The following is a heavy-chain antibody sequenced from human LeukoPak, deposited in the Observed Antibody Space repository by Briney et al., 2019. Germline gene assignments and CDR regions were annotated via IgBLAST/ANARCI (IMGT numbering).Heavy chain of an antibody. V-gene: IGHV4-59*12. Sequence: SETLSLTCTVSGGSISSYYWSWIRQPPGKGLEWIGYIYYSGSTNYNPSLKSRVTISVDRSKNQFSLKLSSVTAADTAVYYCAAGYGDDPQTFDYWGQGTLVTVSS. D-gene: IGHD3-10*01. CDR1: GGSISSYY. J-gene: IGHJ4*02. CDR3: AAGYGDDPQTFDY. CDR2: IYYSGST.